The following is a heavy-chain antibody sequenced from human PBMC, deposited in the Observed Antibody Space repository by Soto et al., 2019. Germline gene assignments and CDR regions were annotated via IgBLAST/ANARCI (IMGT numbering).Heavy chain of an antibody. V-gene: IGHV4-61*01. CDR1: GGSVSSGSYY. J-gene: IGHJ6*02. CDR2: IYYSGST. Sequence: QVQLQESGPGLVKPSETLSLTCTVSGGSVSSGSYYWSWIRQPPGKGLEWIGYIYYSGSTNYNPSLKSRVTISVDTSKNQFSLKLSSVTAADTAVYYCAREIWFSRGGLCMDVWGQGTTVTVSS. D-gene: IGHD3-10*01. CDR3: AREIWFSRGGLCMDV.